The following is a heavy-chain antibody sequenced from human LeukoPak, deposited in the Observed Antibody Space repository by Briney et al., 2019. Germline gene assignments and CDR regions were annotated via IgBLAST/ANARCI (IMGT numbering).Heavy chain of an antibody. J-gene: IGHJ4*02. D-gene: IGHD3-22*01. CDR3: AKLVFGDSSGFVGY. V-gene: IGHV3-23*01. CDR1: GFTFSSYA. CDR2: ISGSGGST. Sequence: GGSLRLSCAASGFTFSSYAMSWVRQAPGKGLEWVSAISGSGGSTYYADSVKGRFTISRDNSKNTLYLLMNSLRAEDTAVYYCAKLVFGDSSGFVGYWGQGTLVTVSS.